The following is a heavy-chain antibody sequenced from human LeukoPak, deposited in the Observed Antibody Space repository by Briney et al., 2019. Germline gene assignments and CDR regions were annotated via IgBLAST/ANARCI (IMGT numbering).Heavy chain of an antibody. CDR2: FDPEGGET. D-gene: IGHD5-24*01. CDR1: GYTLTELS. V-gene: IGHV1-24*01. J-gene: IGHJ3*02. Sequence: ASVKVSCKVSGYTLTELSMHWVRQAPGKGLEWMGGFDPEGGETIYAQKFQGRVTMTEDTSTDTAYMELSSLRSGDTAVYYCAIPGLEMATIDFAFDIWGQGTMVTVSS. CDR3: AIPGLEMATIDFAFDI.